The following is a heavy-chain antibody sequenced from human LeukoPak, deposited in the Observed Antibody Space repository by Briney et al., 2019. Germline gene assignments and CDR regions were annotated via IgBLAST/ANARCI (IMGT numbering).Heavy chain of an antibody. CDR1: GFTFSSYG. J-gene: IGHJ4*02. D-gene: IGHD3-9*01. CDR2: IRYDGSNK. Sequence: GGSLRLSCAASGFTFSSYGTHWVRQTPGKGLEWVAFIRYDGSNKYYADSVKGRFTISRDNSKNTLYLQMDSLRVEDTAVYYCAKRDYDILANYYPYYDYWGQGTLVTVSS. CDR3: AKRDYDILANYYPYYDY. V-gene: IGHV3-30*02.